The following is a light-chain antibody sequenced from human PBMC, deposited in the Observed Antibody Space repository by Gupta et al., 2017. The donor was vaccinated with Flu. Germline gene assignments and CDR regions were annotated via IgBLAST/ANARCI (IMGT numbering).Light chain of an antibody. V-gene: IGKV1-17*01. Sequence: DIQMTQSPPSLSASVGDRVTITCRASQGIRSDLGWLRQKPGEVPKRLIYSASILASGVPSRFSGSGYGTEFTLTISSLQPEDFATYCCVQHNTYPLTFGGGTKVETK. CDR2: SAS. CDR3: VQHNTYPLT. CDR1: QGIRSD. J-gene: IGKJ4*01.